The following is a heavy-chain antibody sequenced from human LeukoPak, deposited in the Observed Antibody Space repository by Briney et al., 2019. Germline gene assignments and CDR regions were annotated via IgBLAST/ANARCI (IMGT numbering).Heavy chain of an antibody. V-gene: IGHV4-59*12. Sequence: SETLSLTCTVSGGSLDTYYWNWIRQPPGKGLEWIGYVFHTGSTNYNPSLKSRVTISVDTSKNQFSLKLSSVTAADTAVYYCANMGYSYAPGLFDPWGQGTLVTVSS. CDR2: VFHTGST. CDR1: GGSLDTYY. CDR3: ANMGYSYAPGLFDP. D-gene: IGHD5-18*01. J-gene: IGHJ5*02.